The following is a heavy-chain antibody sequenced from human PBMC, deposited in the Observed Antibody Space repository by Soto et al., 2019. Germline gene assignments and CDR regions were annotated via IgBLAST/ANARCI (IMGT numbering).Heavy chain of an antibody. CDR1: GASINDYD. D-gene: IGHD6-13*01. CDR2: MYYSETT. J-gene: IGHJ5*02. CDR3: ARANSSTWYKLEYKWFDP. V-gene: IGHV4-59*01. Sequence: SETLSLTCTVSGASINDYDWSWIRQTPGKGLEWVGFMYYSETTKYNPSLKGRVSMSLDTPKNQASLHLKSVTAADTAVYYCARANSSTWYKLEYKWFDPWCQGTLVTVSS.